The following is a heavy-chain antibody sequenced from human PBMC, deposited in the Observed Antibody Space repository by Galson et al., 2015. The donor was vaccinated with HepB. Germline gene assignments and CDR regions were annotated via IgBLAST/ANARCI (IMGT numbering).Heavy chain of an antibody. D-gene: IGHD5-12*01. V-gene: IGHV4-59*01. CDR1: GASIRSFY. Sequence: ETLSLTCTVSGASIRSFYWYWMRQSPGKGLKWIGYIFHNGTTNYSPSLRGRVAISLDTSKKQFSLKLTSVTAADTAIYYCAGGGATITYDWYFDLWGRGSLVAVSS. J-gene: IGHJ2*01. CDR3: AGGGATITYDWYFDL. CDR2: IFHNGTT.